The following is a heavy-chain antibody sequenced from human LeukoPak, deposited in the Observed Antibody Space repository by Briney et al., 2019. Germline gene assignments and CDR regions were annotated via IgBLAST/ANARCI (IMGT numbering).Heavy chain of an antibody. CDR1: GFTFSSYA. J-gene: IGHJ4*02. D-gene: IGHD6-19*01. V-gene: IGHV3-23*01. CDR3: AKDPRIAVAGYVDY. Sequence: GGSLRLSCAASGFTFSSYAMSWVRQAPGKGLEWVSAISGSGGSTYYADSVKARFTISRDNSKNTLYLQMNSLRAEDTAVYYCAKDPRIAVAGYVDYWGQGTLVTVSS. CDR2: ISGSGGST.